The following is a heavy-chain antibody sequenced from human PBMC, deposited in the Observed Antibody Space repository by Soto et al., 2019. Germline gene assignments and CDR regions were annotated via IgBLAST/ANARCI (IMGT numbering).Heavy chain of an antibody. D-gene: IGHD4-17*01. CDR3: ARDHGPSKTVTSQNDAFDI. CDR2: IYYSGST. J-gene: IGHJ3*02. Sequence: PSETLSLTCTVSGGSISSYYWSWIRQPPGKGLEWIGYIYYSGSTNYNPSLKSRVTISVDTSKNQFSLKLSSVTAADTAVYYCARDHGPSKTVTSQNDAFDIWGQGTMVTVSS. CDR1: GGSISSYY. V-gene: IGHV4-4*08.